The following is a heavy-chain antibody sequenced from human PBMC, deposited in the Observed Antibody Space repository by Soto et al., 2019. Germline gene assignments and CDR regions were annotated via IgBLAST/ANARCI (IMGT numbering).Heavy chain of an antibody. Sequence: KTGGSLRLSCAASGFTFSSYRMNWVRQAPGKGLEWVSSMSSSGSYIDYVDSVKGRFTISRDTAKNTLFLQMNSLRAEDTAVYYCARARGDYLFDYWGQGTLVTVSS. CDR2: MSSSGSYI. J-gene: IGHJ4*02. D-gene: IGHD4-17*01. CDR3: ARARGDYLFDY. CDR1: GFTFSSYR. V-gene: IGHV3-21*01.